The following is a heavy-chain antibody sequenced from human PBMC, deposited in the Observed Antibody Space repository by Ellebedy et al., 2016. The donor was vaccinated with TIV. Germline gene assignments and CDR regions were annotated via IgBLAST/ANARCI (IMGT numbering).Heavy chain of an antibody. CDR3: VKGAYPVPTVMAV. CDR1: GFSVSG. Sequence: PGGSLRLSCATSGFSVSGMHWVRQAPCQALAWVPFVRSYGTTKYNMDPVKGRLPISKDISKNTLDLQRNGLRTEYTGVYYCVKGAYPVPTVMAVWGQGTMVIVSS. V-gene: IGHV3-30*02. CDR2: VRSYGTTK. J-gene: IGHJ6*02. D-gene: IGHD3-16*01.